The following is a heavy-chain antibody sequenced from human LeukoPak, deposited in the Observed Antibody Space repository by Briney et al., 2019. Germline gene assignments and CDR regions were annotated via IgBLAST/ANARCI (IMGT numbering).Heavy chain of an antibody. D-gene: IGHD3-3*01. Sequence: PSETLSLTCAVYGGSFSGYYWSWIRQPPGKGLEWIGSIYHSGSTYYNPSLKSRVTISVDTSKNQFSLKLSSVTAADTAVYYCARANLGRDFWSGYLSDYYYMDVWGKGTTVTVSS. CDR1: GGSFSGYY. J-gene: IGHJ6*03. V-gene: IGHV4-34*01. CDR2: IYHSGST. CDR3: ARANLGRDFWSGYLSDYYYMDV.